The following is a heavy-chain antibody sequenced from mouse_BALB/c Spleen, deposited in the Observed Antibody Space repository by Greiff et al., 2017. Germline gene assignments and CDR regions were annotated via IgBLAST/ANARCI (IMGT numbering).Heavy chain of an antibody. CDR2: ISTYYGDA. Sequence: QVQLQQPGAELVRPGVSVKISCKGSGYTFTDYAMHCVKQSHAKSLEWIGVISTYYGDASYNQKFKGKATMTVDKSSSTAYMELARLTSEDSAIYYCARGSTTVVAPMDDWGQGTSVTVSS. CDR1: GYTFTDYA. J-gene: IGHJ4*01. D-gene: IGHD1-1*01. CDR3: ARGSTTVVAPMDD. V-gene: IGHV1S137*01.